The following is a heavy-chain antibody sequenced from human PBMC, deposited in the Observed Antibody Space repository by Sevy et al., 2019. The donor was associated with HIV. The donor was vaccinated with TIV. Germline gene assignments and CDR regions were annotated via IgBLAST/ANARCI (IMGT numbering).Heavy chain of an antibody. V-gene: IGHV3-21*01. J-gene: IGHJ6*02. CDR2: ISSSSSYI. Sequence: GGSLRLSCAASGFTFSSYSMNWVRQAPGKGLEWVSSISSSSSYIYYADSVKGQFTISRDNAKKSLYLQMNSLRAEDTAVYYCARDQSGNVVTRGHYYYYGMDVWGQGTTVTVSS. CDR3: ARDQSGNVVTRGHYYYYGMDV. D-gene: IGHD2-21*02. CDR1: GFTFSSYS.